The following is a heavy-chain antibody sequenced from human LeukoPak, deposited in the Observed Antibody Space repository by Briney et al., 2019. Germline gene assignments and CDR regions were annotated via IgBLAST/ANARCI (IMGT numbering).Heavy chain of an antibody. J-gene: IGHJ4*02. V-gene: IGHV3-15*01. D-gene: IGHD4-17*01. CDR2: IKSKTDAGTT. CDR3: ARGPSSLLNWDDYGDYGGLGVYFDY. Sequence: GGSLRLSCAASGFTFSNAWMSWVRQAPGKGLEWVGRIKSKTDAGTTDYAAPVKGRFTISRDDSKNTLYLEMNSLRAEDTAVYYCARGPSSLLNWDDYGDYGGLGVYFDYWGQGTLVTVSS. CDR1: GFTFSNAW.